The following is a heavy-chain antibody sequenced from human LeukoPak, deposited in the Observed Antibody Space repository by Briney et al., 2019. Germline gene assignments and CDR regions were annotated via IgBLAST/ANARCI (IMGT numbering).Heavy chain of an antibody. CDR3: ARLAQYSSSGDY. CDR1: GFTFSSYG. J-gene: IGHJ4*02. D-gene: IGHD6-13*01. CDR2: ISGSGGST. Sequence: GGSLRLSCAASGFTFSSYGMSWVRQAPGKGLEWVSAISGSGGSTYYADSVKGRFTISRDNSKNTLYLQMNSLRAEDTAVYYCARLAQYSSSGDYWGQGTLVTVSS. V-gene: IGHV3-23*01.